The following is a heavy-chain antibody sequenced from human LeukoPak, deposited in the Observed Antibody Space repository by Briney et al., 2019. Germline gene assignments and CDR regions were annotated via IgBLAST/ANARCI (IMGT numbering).Heavy chain of an antibody. CDR2: IYYSGST. D-gene: IGHD2-2*01. J-gene: IGHJ4*02. CDR3: ARDYCTTTRCYPNYFDY. CDR1: GXSISIYY. Sequence: PSETLSLTCTVSGXSISIYYWSWIRQPPGKGLEWIGYIYYSGSTNYNPSLKSRVTISVDTSKNQFSLKLSSVTAADTAVYYCARDYCTTTRCYPNYFDYWGQGTLVTVSS. V-gene: IGHV4-59*01.